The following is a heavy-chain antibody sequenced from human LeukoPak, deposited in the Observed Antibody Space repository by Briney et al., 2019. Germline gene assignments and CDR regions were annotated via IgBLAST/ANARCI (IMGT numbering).Heavy chain of an antibody. CDR2: IYYSGST. D-gene: IGHD1-26*01. CDR3: ARRGAKQYSYDY. Sequence: SETLSLTCTVSGGFVSSYYWSWIRQPPGKGLEWIGYIYYSGSTNYNPSLKSRVTISVDTSKNQFSLKLNSVTAADTAVYYCARRGAKQYSYDYWGQGTLVAVSS. CDR1: GGFVSSYY. V-gene: IGHV4-59*08. J-gene: IGHJ4*02.